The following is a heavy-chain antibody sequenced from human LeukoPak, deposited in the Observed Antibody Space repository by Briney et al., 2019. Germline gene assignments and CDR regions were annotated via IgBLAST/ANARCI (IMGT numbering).Heavy chain of an antibody. Sequence: ASVKVSCKASGGIFSSYAISWVRQAPGQRLEWMGWINAANGNTQYSQKFQGRVTITRDTSASTAYMELSSLRSEDTAVYYCARGAPIRVAVAATFDPWGQGTLVTVPS. CDR2: INAANGNT. CDR3: ARGAPIRVAVAATFDP. J-gene: IGHJ5*02. CDR1: GGIFSSYA. V-gene: IGHV1-3*01. D-gene: IGHD6-19*01.